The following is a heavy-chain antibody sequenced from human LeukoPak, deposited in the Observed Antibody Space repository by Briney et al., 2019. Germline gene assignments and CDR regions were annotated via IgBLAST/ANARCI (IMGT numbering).Heavy chain of an antibody. CDR2: ISPSGAST. J-gene: IGHJ5*02. V-gene: IGHV1-46*01. CDR3: ARDNSVRDEAWWFSP. CDR1: GYTFTSNY. D-gene: IGHD5-24*01. Sequence: GASVKVSCKSFGYTFTSNYMHWVQQAPGQGPEWMGVISPSGASTTYAQTFQGRVTLTRDMSTSTDYLELSSLRSEDTAVYYCARDNSVRDEAWWFSPWGQGTLVTVSS.